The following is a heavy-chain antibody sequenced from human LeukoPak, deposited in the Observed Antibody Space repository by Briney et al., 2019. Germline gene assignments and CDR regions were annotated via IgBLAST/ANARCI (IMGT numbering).Heavy chain of an antibody. CDR3: AKGSGTYYNPMQH. CDR2: IHTRGDN. V-gene: IGHV4-4*07. J-gene: IGHJ1*01. CDR1: GDSIGTYY. D-gene: IGHD3-10*01. Sequence: SETLSLTCTVSGDSIGTYYWTWIRQPAGKGLEWIGRIHTRGDNNYNPSLKSRVTISFDTSKSQFSLSLNSVTAADSAVYYCAKGSGTYYNPMQHWGRGTLVTVSS.